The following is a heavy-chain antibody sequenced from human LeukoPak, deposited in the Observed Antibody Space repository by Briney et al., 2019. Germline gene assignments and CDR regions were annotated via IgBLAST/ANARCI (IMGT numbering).Heavy chain of an antibody. D-gene: IGHD3-10*01. Sequence: GGSLRLSCAASGFIFNDYAMSWVRQVPGKGLECVSVISASGGKTYYADSVKGRFTISRDTSKTTISLQMNSLRVEDSAVYYCAKWTRTTLFRGDRARFDSWGQGTLVTASS. CDR2: ISASGGKT. J-gene: IGHJ4*02. CDR1: GFIFNDYA. CDR3: AKWTRTTLFRGDRARFDS. V-gene: IGHV3-23*01.